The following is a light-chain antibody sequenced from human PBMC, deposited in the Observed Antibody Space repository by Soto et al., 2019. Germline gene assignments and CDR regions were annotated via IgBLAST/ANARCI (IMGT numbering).Light chain of an antibody. CDR3: QQYNNWPLT. Sequence: MVMTHASGTLAVFPGERAALSCGASQSISSNSAWYQQKPGQAPRLLIYGASTRATGIPARFSGSGFGTEFTLTISSLQSEDFAVYYCQQYNNWPLTFGGGTKVDIK. CDR2: GAS. J-gene: IGKJ4*01. V-gene: IGKV3-15*01. CDR1: QSISSN.